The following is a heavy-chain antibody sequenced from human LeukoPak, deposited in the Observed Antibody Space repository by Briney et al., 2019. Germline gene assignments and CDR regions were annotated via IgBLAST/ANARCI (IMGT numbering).Heavy chain of an antibody. V-gene: IGHV4-39*01. CDR1: GVSISSSSYY. CDR2: IYYSGST. J-gene: IGHJ4*02. CDR3: ALRWLQFGGSDY. D-gene: IGHD5-24*01. Sequence: SQTLSLTCTVSGVSISSSSYYWGWIRQPPWKGLEWIGSIYYSGSTYYNPSPKSRVTISVDTSENQFSLKLRSVTAADTAVYYCALRWLQFGGSDYWGQGTLVTVSS.